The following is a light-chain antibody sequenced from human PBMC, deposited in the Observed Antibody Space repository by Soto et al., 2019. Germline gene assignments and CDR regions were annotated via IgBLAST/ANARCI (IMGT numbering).Light chain of an antibody. V-gene: IGLV2-14*01. J-gene: IGLJ1*01. CDR2: DVS. CDR3: SAFTGTTYV. Sequence: QSVLTQPASVSGSPGQSITISCTGSSSVVGGNKYVSWYQQYPGKAPKLMICDVSNRPSGVSNRFSGSKSGNTASLTISGAQAEYEADSYCSAFTGTTYVFGTGTKLTVL. CDR1: SSVVGGNKY.